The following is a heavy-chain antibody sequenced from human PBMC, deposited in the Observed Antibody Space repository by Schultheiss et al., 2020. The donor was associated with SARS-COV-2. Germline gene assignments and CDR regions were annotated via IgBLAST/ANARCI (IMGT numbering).Heavy chain of an antibody. CDR1: GGSFSGYY. J-gene: IGHJ4*02. CDR2: ISSSSSYI. V-gene: IGHV3-21*01. Sequence: ETLSLTCAVYGGSFSGYYWNWIRQPPGKGLEWVSSISSSSSYIYYADSVKGRFTISRDNAKNSLYMQVNSLRAEDTAVYYCARVWFGYVMNWGQGTLVTVSS. CDR3: ARVWFGYVMN. D-gene: IGHD3-10*01.